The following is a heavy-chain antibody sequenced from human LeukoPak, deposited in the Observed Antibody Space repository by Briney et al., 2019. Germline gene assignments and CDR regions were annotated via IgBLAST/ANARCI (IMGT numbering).Heavy chain of an antibody. D-gene: IGHD2-8*01. CDR1: GYTFTGYY. J-gene: IGHJ4*02. CDR2: INPNSGGT. CDR3: ARARIGTNGFFDY. Sequence: ASVKVSCKASGYTFTGYYMHWVRQAPGQGLEWMGWINPNSGGTNYAQKFQGRVTMTRDTSISTAYMELSRLRSDDTAVYYCARARIGTNGFFDYWGQGTLVTVSS. V-gene: IGHV1-2*02.